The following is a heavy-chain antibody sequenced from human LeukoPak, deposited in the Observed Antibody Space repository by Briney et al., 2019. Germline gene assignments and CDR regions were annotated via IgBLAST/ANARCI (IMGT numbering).Heavy chain of an antibody. V-gene: IGHV4-59*01. Sequence: SETLSLTCTVSGGSISSYYWSWIRQPPGKGLEWIGYIYYSGSTNYNPSLKSRVTISVDTSKNQFSLKLSSVTAADTAVYYCARCETAGTGTWDYWRQGTLVTVSP. CDR2: IYYSGST. D-gene: IGHD6-19*01. J-gene: IGHJ4*02. CDR3: ARCETAGTGTWDY. CDR1: GGSISSYY.